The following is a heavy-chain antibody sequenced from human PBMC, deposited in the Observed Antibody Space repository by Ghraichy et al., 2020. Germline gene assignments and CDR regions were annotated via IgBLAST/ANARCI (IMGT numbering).Heavy chain of an antibody. J-gene: IGHJ4*02. Sequence: SETLSLTCTVSGGSISPYYWSWIRQPPGKGLEWIGYISYGGHTDYNPSLKSRVTTSIDTSKDQFSLKLTSVTAADTAVYYCTVDRRDGYNYVELWGQGTLVTVSS. V-gene: IGHV4-59*01. D-gene: IGHD5-24*01. CDR1: GGSISPYY. CDR3: TVDRRDGYNYVEL. CDR2: ISYGGHT.